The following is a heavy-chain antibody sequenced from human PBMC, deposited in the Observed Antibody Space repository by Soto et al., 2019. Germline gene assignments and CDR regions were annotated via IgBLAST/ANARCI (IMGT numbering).Heavy chain of an antibody. Sequence: EVQLVESGGGLVQPGGSLRLSCAASGFTFSSYSMHWVRQAPGKGLVWVSRINSDGSSTSYADSVKGRFTISRDNAKNTLYLQMNSLRAEDTAVYYCARDSESSSWFPTRYFQHWGQGTLVTVSS. CDR3: ARDSESSSWFPTRYFQH. CDR2: INSDGSST. CDR1: GFTFSSYS. D-gene: IGHD6-13*01. J-gene: IGHJ1*01. V-gene: IGHV3-74*01.